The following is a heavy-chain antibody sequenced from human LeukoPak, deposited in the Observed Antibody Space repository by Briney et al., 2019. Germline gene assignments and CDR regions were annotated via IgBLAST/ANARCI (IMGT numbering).Heavy chain of an antibody. J-gene: IGHJ4*02. CDR3: ATSPIFSND. Sequence: GGSLTLSCAASGFTFSDYWMHWVRQAPGKGLVWVSHISTDGSSTTYADSVRGRFIISRDNARNTLYLHMNSLRVGDTAVYYCATSPIFSNDWGQGTLVTVSS. CDR1: GFTFSDYW. CDR2: ISTDGSST. D-gene: IGHD3-3*01. V-gene: IGHV3-74*01.